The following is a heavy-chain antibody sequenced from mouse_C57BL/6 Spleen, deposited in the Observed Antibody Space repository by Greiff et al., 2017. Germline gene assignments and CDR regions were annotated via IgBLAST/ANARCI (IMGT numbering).Heavy chain of an antibody. CDR2: IYPGDGDT. CDR3: ARHYYGSSYDYAMDY. V-gene: IGHV1-82*01. CDR1: GYAFSSSW. J-gene: IGHJ4*01. D-gene: IGHD1-1*01. Sequence: QVQLQQSGPELVKPGASVKISCKASGYAFSSSWMNWVKQRPGKGLEWIGRIYPGDGDTNYNGKFKGKATLTADKSSSTAYMQLSSLTSEDSAVYFCARHYYGSSYDYAMDYWGQGTSVTVSS.